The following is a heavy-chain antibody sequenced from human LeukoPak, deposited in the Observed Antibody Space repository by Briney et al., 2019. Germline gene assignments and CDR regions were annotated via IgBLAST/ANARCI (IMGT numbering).Heavy chain of an antibody. CDR1: GFTFSSYA. J-gene: IGHJ4*02. CDR3: ARDGSIAARPFDY. CDR2: ISYDGSNK. D-gene: IGHD6-6*01. V-gene: IGHV3-30-3*01. Sequence: GGSLRLSCAASGFTFSSYAMHWVRQAPGKGLEWVAVISYDGSNKYYADSVKGRFTISRDNSKNTLYLQMNSLRAEDTAVYYCARDGSIAARPFDYWGQGTLVTVSS.